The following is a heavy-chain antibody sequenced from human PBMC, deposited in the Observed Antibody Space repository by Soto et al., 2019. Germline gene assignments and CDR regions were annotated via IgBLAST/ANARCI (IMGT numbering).Heavy chain of an antibody. D-gene: IGHD3-16*02. CDR1: GGSISSSSYY. Sequence: SETLSLTCTVSGGSISSSSYYWGWIRQPPGKGLEWIGSIYYSGSTYYNPSLKSRVTISVDTSKNQFSLKLSSVTAADTAVYYCARHYDYIWGSYRPYYFDYWGQGTLVTVSS. CDR2: IYYSGST. CDR3: ARHYDYIWGSYRPYYFDY. V-gene: IGHV4-39*01. J-gene: IGHJ4*02.